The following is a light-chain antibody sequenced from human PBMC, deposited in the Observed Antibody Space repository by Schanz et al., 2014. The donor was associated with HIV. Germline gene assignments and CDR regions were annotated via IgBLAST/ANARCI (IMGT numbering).Light chain of an antibody. V-gene: IGLV1-40*01. CDR2: SNN. CDR3: QSYDSSLSGSYV. J-gene: IGLJ1*01. CDR1: SSNMGTGFD. Sequence: QSVLTQPPSVSGAPGQRVTISCTGSSSNMGTGFDVHWYQLLPGTAPKLLIYSNNNRPSGVPDRFSGSKSGTSASLAISGLQSEDEADYYCQSYDSSLSGSYVFGTGTKVTVL.